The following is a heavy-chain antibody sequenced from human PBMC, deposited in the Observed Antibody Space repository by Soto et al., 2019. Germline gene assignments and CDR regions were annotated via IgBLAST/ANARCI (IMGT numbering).Heavy chain of an antibody. CDR3: AKVGGYNRAYFDY. V-gene: IGHV3-23*01. CDR2: ISVSGGTT. Sequence: GGSLRLSCAASGFTFNNYALTWVRQAPGKGLEWVSTISVSGGTTHYSDSVKGRFTISRDNSKKTVYLQMNSLRAEDTAVYYCAKVGGYNRAYFDYWGQGTLVTVSS. D-gene: IGHD5-12*01. J-gene: IGHJ4*02. CDR1: GFTFNNYA.